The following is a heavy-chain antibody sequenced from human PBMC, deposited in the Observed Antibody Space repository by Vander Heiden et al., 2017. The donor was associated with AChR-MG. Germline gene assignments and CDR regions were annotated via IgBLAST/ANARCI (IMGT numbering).Heavy chain of an antibody. V-gene: IGHV3-7*03. Sequence: EVQLVESGGGLVQPGGSLRLSCAASGFSLGSYWMSWVRQAPGKGLEWVANIKQDGSEKFYVGSVKGRFTISRDNANNSLYLQMNSLRAEDTAMYYCARHGAGTRYNWFDPWGQGTLVTVSS. D-gene: IGHD6-13*01. CDR3: ARHGAGTRYNWFDP. J-gene: IGHJ5*02. CDR1: GFSLGSYW. CDR2: IKQDGSEK.